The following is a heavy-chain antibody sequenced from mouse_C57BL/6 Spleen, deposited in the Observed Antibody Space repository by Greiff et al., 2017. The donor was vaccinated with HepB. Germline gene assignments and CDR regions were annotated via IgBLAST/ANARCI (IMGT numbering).Heavy chain of an antibody. J-gene: IGHJ3*01. CDR1: GYTFTDHT. Sequence: VQLQESDAELVKPGASVKISCKVSGYTFTDHTIHWMKQRPEQGLEWIGYIYPRDGSTKYTEKFKGKATLTADKSSSTAYMQLNSLTSEDSAVYFCSRGQYGIYVAWFAYWGQGTLVTVSA. D-gene: IGHD2-1*01. CDR2: IYPRDGST. V-gene: IGHV1-78*01. CDR3: SRGQYGIYVAWFAY.